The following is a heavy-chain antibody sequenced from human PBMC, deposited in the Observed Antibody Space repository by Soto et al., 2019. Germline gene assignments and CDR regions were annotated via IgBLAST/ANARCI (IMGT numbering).Heavy chain of an antibody. CDR3: AASIFYYGMDV. Sequence: GESLKISCKGSGYTFTNYWLGWVRQMPGKGLEWMGIIYPGDSGTKYNPSFQGQVTISADKSITTTYLRWTSLKASDTAIYYCAASIFYYGMDVWGQGTTVTVSS. V-gene: IGHV5-51*01. CDR1: GYTFTNYW. J-gene: IGHJ6*02. CDR2: IYPGDSGT.